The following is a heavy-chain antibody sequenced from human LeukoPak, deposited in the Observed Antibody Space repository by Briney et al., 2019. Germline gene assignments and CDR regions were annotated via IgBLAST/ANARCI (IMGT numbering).Heavy chain of an antibody. CDR3: ARGVGMVGYYYYMDV. CDR2: IKQDGSEK. D-gene: IGHD2-15*01. V-gene: IGHV3-7*01. CDR1: GFTFSSYW. J-gene: IGHJ6*03. Sequence: GGSLRLSCAASGFTFSSYWMSWVRQAPGKGLEWVANIKQDGSEKYYVDSVKGRCTISRDNAKNSLYLQMNSLRAEDTAVYYCARGVGMVGYYYYMDVWGKGTTVTVSS.